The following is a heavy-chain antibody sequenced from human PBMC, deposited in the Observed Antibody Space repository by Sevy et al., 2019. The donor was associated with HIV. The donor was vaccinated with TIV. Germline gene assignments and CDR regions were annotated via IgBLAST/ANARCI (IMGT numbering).Heavy chain of an antibody. J-gene: IGHJ4*02. CDR1: GGSTSSYY. D-gene: IGHD3-22*01. CDR2: IYYSGST. V-gene: IGHV4-59*01. Sequence: SETLSLTCTVSGGSTSSYYWSWIRQPPGKGLEWIGYIYYSGSTNYNPSLKSRVTISVDTSKNQFSLKLSSVTAADTAVYYCARGADSSGYSDYWGQGTLVTVSS. CDR3: ARGADSSGYSDY.